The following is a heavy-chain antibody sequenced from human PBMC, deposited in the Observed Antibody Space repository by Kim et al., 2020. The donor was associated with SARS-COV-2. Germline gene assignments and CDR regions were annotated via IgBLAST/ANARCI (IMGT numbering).Heavy chain of an antibody. CDR1: GGTFSSYA. CDR3: ARGGYSGYDFYYYYGMDV. Sequence: SVKVSCKASGGTFSSYAISWVRQAPGQGLEWMGGIIPIFGTANYAQKFQGRVTITADESTSTAYMELSSLRSEDTAVYYCARGGYSGYDFYYYYGMDVWGQGTTVTVSS. J-gene: IGHJ6*02. V-gene: IGHV1-69*13. D-gene: IGHD5-12*01. CDR2: IIPIFGTA.